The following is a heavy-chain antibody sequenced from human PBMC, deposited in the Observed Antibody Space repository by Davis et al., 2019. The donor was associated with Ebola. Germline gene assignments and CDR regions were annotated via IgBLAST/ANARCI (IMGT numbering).Heavy chain of an antibody. V-gene: IGHV1-3*01. CDR3: VREGDGYKYFDL. J-gene: IGHJ4*02. D-gene: IGHD5-24*01. CDR2: INAGNGNT. Sequence: AASVKVSCKASGYTFTSYAMHWVRQAPGQRLEWMGWINAGNGNTKYSQKFQGRVTVTRDTSTSTVYMELSSLRSEDTAVYYCVREGDGYKYFDLWGQGTLVTVSS. CDR1: GYTFTSYA.